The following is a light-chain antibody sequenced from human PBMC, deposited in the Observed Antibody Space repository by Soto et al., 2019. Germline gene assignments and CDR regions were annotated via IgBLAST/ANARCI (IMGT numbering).Light chain of an antibody. V-gene: IGLV1-40*01. CDR1: NSNIGAGYD. CDR3: QSYDSSLTI. J-gene: IGLJ2*01. Sequence: QSVLTQPPSVSGAPGQRVTIPCTGKNSNIGAGYDVHWYQQLPGTAPKLLIYVNTNRPSGVPDRFSGSKSGTSASLAITGLQAEDEADYYCQSYDSSLTIFGGGTKLTVL. CDR2: VNT.